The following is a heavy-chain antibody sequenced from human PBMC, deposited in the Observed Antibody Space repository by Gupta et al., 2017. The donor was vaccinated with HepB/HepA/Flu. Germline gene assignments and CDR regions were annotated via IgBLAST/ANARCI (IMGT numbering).Heavy chain of an antibody. CDR3: WFGEYYFGMDV. J-gene: IGHJ6*02. V-gene: IGHV4-39*01. Sequence: QLQLQESGPGLVKTSETLSLTCTVSGGSISSSTYYWGWIRQPPGKGLEWIGSIYYSGSTYYNPSLKSRVTISVDTTKNQFSLKLNSVTAADTTVYYCWFGEYYFGMDVWGQGTTVTVSS. CDR2: IYYSGST. D-gene: IGHD3-10*01. CDR1: GGSISSSTYY.